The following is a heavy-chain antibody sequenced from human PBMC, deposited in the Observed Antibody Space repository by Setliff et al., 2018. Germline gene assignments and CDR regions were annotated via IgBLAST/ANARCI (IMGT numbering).Heavy chain of an antibody. CDR2: IYHSGRN. Sequence: KTSETLSLTCAVSGYSISSDSYWGWIRQPPGKGLEWIGSIYHSGRNYYNPSLKSRVIISVDTSKNQFSLKLSSVTAADTAVYYCARHYYDSGGYYIDHWGQGTLVTVSS. J-gene: IGHJ4*02. CDR1: GYSISSDSY. CDR3: ARHYYDSGGYYIDH. V-gene: IGHV4-38-2*01. D-gene: IGHD3-22*01.